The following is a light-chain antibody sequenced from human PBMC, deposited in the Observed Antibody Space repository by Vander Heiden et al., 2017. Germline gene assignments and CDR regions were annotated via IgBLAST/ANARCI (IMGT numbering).Light chain of an antibody. J-gene: IGLJ2*01. V-gene: IGLV3-25*03. CDR3: QSADSSGTYVV. Sequence: SYELTQPPPVSVSPGQTARITFSGDALPKQYAYWYQQKPGQAPVLVIYKDSERPSGIHERFSGSSSGTTVTLTISGVQAEDEADYYCQSADSSGTYVVFGGGTKLTVL. CDR2: KDS. CDR1: ALPKQY.